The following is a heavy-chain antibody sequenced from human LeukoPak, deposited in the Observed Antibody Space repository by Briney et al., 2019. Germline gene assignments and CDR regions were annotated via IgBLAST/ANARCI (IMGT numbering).Heavy chain of an antibody. Sequence: SETLSLTCTVSGGSISSSSYYWGWIRQPPGKGLEWIGSIYYSGGTYYNPSLKSRVTISVDTSKNQFSLKLSSVTAADTAVYYCARRIGWVWNDVWGQGTLVTVSS. CDR2: IYYSGGT. V-gene: IGHV4-39*07. CDR3: ARRIGWVWNDV. D-gene: IGHD1-1*01. CDR1: GGSISSSSYY. J-gene: IGHJ4*02.